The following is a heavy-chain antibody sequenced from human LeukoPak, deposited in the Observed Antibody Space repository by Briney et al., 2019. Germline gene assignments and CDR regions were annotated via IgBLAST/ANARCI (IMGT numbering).Heavy chain of an antibody. CDR2: ISGSGGTT. V-gene: IGHV3-23*01. D-gene: IGHD2-2*01. Sequence: TGGSLRLSCAASGITFSSHAMSWVRQAPRKGMEWVSAISGSGGTTYYADSVKGRFTISRDNSKDTLSLQMNSLRGEDTAVYYCAKVWCSSTSCYSGIYYYYGMDVWGKGTTVTVSS. CDR3: AKVWCSSTSCYSGIYYYYGMDV. J-gene: IGHJ6*04. CDR1: GITFSSHA.